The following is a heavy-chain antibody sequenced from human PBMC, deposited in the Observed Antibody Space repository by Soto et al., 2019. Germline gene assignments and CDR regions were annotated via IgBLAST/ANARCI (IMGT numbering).Heavy chain of an antibody. Sequence: PSETLSLTCTVSGGSISSGGYYWSWIRQPPGKGLEWIGNISYSGTTNHSPSLKGRVTISLDRSKNQFSLKLTSVTAADTAVYYFTRNWFSVAGRDYFDYCGQGTLVTVSS. V-gene: IGHV4-61*08. CDR3: TRNWFSVAGRDYFDY. J-gene: IGHJ4*02. CDR2: ISYSGTT. D-gene: IGHD6-19*01. CDR1: GGSISSGGYY.